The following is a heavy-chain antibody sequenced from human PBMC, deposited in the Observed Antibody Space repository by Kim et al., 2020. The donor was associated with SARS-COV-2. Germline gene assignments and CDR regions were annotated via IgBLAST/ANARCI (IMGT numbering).Heavy chain of an antibody. CDR2: IYHSGST. V-gene: IGHV4-4*02. CDR1: GGSISSSNW. D-gene: IGHD3-10*01. Sequence: SETLSLTCAVSGGSISSSNWWSWVRQPPGKGLEWIGEIYHSGSTNYNPSLKSRVTISVDKSKNQFSLKLSSVTAADTAVYYCARDMVRGGIGVPIYYYYGMDVWGQGTTVTVSS. CDR3: ARDMVRGGIGVPIYYYYGMDV. J-gene: IGHJ6*02.